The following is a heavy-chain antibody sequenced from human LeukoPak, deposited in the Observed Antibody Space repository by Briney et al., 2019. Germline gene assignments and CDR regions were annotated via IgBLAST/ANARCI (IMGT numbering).Heavy chain of an antibody. V-gene: IGHV1-46*01. J-gene: IGHJ4*02. D-gene: IGHD3-3*01. CDR3: ARDPGARFLEWSYFDY. Sequence: ASVTVSCTASGYTFTSYYMHWVRQAPGQGLEWMGIINPSGGSTSYAQKFQGRVTMTRDTSTSTVYMELSSLRSEDTAVYYCARDPGARFLEWSYFDYWGQGTLVTVSS. CDR2: INPSGGST. CDR1: GYTFTSYY.